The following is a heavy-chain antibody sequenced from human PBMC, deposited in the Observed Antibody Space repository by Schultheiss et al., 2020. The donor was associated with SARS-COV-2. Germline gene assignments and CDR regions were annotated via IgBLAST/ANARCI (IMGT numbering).Heavy chain of an antibody. CDR2: ISSSGDGT. CDR3: AKVSGGYRYGYSDY. V-gene: IGHV3-23*01. CDR1: RFTFSTHA. Sequence: GGSLRLSCAASRFTFSTHAMTWVRQAPGKGLQWVSRISSSGDGTYYADSVKGRFTISRDNSKDTLYLQMNSLRADDTAIYYCAKVSGGYRYGYSDYWGQGTLVTVSS. D-gene: IGHD5-18*01. J-gene: IGHJ4*02.